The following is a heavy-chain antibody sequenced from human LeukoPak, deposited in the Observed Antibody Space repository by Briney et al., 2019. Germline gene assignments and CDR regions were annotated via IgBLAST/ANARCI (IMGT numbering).Heavy chain of an antibody. Sequence: SETLSLSCSVSGGSVSSYYWSWIRQPPGKGLEWIGYMYHGGSTYYNPSLEDRVTISVDRSKNQLSLRVSSVTAADTAVYYCASTNDFGDYMGAWGQGILVTVSS. V-gene: IGHV4-59*02. CDR3: ASTNDFGDYMGA. CDR1: GGSVSSYY. D-gene: IGHD4-17*01. CDR2: MYHGGST. J-gene: IGHJ5*02.